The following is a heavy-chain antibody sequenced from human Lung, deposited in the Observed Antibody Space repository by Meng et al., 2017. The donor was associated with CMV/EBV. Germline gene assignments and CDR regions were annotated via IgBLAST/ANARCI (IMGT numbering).Heavy chain of an antibody. D-gene: IGHD3-10*01. CDR1: RFSSYT. CDR3: AREGYDYDSGSYYYYFDH. V-gene: IGHV3-21*01. J-gene: IGHJ4*02. Sequence: SXAASRFSSYTLNWVRQAPGKGLEWVSSISSSSSYVYYADSVKGRFTISRDNAKNSLYLQMNSLRAEDTAVYYCAREGYDYDSGSYYYYFDHWGQGSLVPSPQ. CDR2: ISSSSSYV.